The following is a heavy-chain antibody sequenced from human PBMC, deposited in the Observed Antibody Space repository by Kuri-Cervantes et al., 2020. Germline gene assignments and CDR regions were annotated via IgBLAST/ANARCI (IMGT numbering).Heavy chain of an antibody. CDR1: GFTFSSYA. V-gene: IGHV3-30-3*01. CDR3: ARVVWHGGNSAACDY. CDR2: ISYDGSNK. D-gene: IGHD4-23*01. Sequence: GESLKISCAASGFTFSSYAMHWVRQAPGKGLEWVAVISYDGSNKYYADSVKGRFTISRDNSKNTLYLQMNSLRAEDTAVYYCARVVWHGGNSAACDYWGQGTLVTVSS. J-gene: IGHJ4*02.